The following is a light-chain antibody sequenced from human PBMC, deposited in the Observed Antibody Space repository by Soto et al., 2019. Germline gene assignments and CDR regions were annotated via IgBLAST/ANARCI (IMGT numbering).Light chain of an antibody. CDR3: QHYDGAPMWK. CDR1: QGISTY. J-gene: IGKJ1*01. V-gene: IGKV1-39*01. Sequence: DIQMTQSPSSLSASVGDRVTITCRASQGISTYLNWYQQKPGKAPKLLIYAASSLQSGVPSRFSGSGSGTDFTLTISRLDPEDFAVYYCQHYDGAPMWKFGQGTKVDIK. CDR2: AAS.